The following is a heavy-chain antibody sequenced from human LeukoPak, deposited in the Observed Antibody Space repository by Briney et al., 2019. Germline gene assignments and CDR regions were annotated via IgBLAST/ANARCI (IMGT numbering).Heavy chain of an antibody. Sequence: GASVKVSCKASGGTFSSYAISWVRQAPGQGLEWMGGIIPTFGTANYAQKFQGRVTITADESTSTAYMELSSLRSEDTAVYYCARGSRALREEMDYWGQGTLVTVSS. D-gene: IGHD3-3*02. CDR2: IIPTFGTA. V-gene: IGHV1-69*13. J-gene: IGHJ4*02. CDR3: ARGSRALREEMDY. CDR1: GGTFSSYA.